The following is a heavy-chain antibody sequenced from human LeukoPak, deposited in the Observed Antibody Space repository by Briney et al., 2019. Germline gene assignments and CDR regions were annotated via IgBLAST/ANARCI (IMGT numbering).Heavy chain of an antibody. D-gene: IGHD3-22*01. V-gene: IGHV3-30-3*01. Sequence: GGSLRLSCAASGFTFSSYAMHWVRQAPGKGLEWVAVISYDGSNKYYADSVKGRFTISRDNSKNTLYLQMNSLRAEDTAVYYCARGPTTMIDYWGQGALVTVSS. J-gene: IGHJ4*02. CDR1: GFTFSSYA. CDR2: ISYDGSNK. CDR3: ARGPTTMIDY.